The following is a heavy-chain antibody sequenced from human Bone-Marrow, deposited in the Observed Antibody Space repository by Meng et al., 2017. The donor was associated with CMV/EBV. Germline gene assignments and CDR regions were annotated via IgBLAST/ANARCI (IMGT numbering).Heavy chain of an antibody. J-gene: IGHJ6*02. D-gene: IGHD6-6*01. CDR2: MNPNSGNT. Sequence: ASVKVSCKASGYTFTSYDINWVRQATGQGLEWMGWMNPNSGNTSYAQKFQGRVTMTRNTSISTAYMELSSLRSEDTAVYYCARWGSSSDGYYYYGMDVWGQGTTVTVSS. CDR3: ARWGSSSDGYYYYGMDV. CDR1: GYTFTSYD. V-gene: IGHV1-8*01.